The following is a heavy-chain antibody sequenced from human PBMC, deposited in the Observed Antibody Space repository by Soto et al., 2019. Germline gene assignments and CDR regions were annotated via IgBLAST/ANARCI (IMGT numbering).Heavy chain of an antibody. Sequence: SVKVSCKATRGTFSSCAISWVRQAPGQGLEWMGGIIPICGTAKYAQKFQGRVTITADESTSTAYMELSSLRSEDTAVHYCARTSVYDSYYYYYGMDVWGQGTTVTVSS. V-gene: IGHV1-69*13. J-gene: IGHJ6*02. CDR1: RGTFSSCA. CDR3: ARTSVYDSYYYYYGMDV. D-gene: IGHD5-12*01. CDR2: IIPICGTA.